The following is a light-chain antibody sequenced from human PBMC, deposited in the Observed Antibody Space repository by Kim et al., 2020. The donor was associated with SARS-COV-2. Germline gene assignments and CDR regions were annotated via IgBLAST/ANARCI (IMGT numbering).Light chain of an antibody. Sequence: YPGETPPPTLRANQIGSSSSLAWYQQKPGQAPRLLFHDASSRATGIPDRFSGSGSGTDFTLTISRLEPEDFAVYYCQQHGYSPQTFGQGTKVEIK. V-gene: IGKV3-20*01. CDR2: DAS. CDR1: QIGSSSS. CDR3: QQHGYSPQT. J-gene: IGKJ1*01.